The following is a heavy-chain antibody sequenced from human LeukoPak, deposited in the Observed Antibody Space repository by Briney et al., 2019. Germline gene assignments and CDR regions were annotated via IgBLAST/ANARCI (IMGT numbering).Heavy chain of an antibody. CDR1: GGSFRSSA. V-gene: IGHV1-69*13. J-gene: IGHJ4*02. CDR2: VIPVFAAT. D-gene: IGHD2-15*01. CDR3: VICSGGSCYPLYYFDY. Sequence: ASVKVSCKASGGSFRSSAISWVRQAPGQGLEWMGGVIPVFAATHYAQRFQGRVTTTSDESTSTAYMELNSLRSEDTAVYYCVICSGGSCYPLYYFDYWGQGTLVTVSS.